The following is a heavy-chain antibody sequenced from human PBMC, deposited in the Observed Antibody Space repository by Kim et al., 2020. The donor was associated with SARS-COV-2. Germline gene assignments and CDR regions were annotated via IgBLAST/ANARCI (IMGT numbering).Heavy chain of an antibody. J-gene: IGHJ6*02. CDR2: ISSSGSTI. Sequence: GGSLRLSCAASGFTFSSYEMNWVRQAPGKGLEWVSYISSSGSTIYYADSVKGRFTISRDNAKNSLYLQMNSLRAEDTAVYYCARESSLSGSYSPGDYYYGMDVWGQGTTVTVSS. V-gene: IGHV3-48*03. CDR1: GFTFSSYE. D-gene: IGHD1-26*01. CDR3: ARESSLSGSYSPGDYYYGMDV.